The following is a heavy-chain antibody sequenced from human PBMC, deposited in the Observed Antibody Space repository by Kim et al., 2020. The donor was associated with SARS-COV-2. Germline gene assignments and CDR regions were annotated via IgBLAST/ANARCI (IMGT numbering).Heavy chain of an antibody. V-gene: IGHV3-66*02. CDR1: GFTFNNNY. Sequence: RGSLRLSCAASGFTFNNNYMNWVRQAPGKGLEWVSFIYSDGSAYYADSVKGRFTISTDNSKNTLYLQMNSLRAEDTAIYYCARNRYFDLWGRGTLVTVSS. CDR3: ARNRYFDL. J-gene: IGHJ2*01. CDR2: IYSDGSA.